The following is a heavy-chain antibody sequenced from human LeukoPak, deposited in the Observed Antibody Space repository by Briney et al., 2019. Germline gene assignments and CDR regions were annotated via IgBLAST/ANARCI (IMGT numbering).Heavy chain of an antibody. V-gene: IGHV3-30*02. CDR2: IRYDGSNK. J-gene: IGHJ4*02. CDR3: ASDPAAIVNFDY. D-gene: IGHD2-2*01. CDR1: GFTFSSYG. Sequence: AGGSLRLSCAASGFTFSSYGMHWVRQAPGKGLEWVAFIRYDGSNKYYADSVKGRFTISRDNSKNTLYLQMNSLRAEDTAVYYCASDPAAIVNFDYWGQGTLVTVSS.